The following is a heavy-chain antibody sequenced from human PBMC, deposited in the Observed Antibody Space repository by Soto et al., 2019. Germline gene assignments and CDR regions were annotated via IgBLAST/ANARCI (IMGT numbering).Heavy chain of an antibody. CDR3: TTEYDYIWGSYRDAFDI. Sequence: GVSMRLSCAAAGFTFSNAGMSWVRQDPGKGLEWVGRIKSKTDGGTTDYAAPVKGRFTISRDDSKNTLYLQINSLKTEDTAVYYCTTEYDYIWGSYRDAFDIWGQGTMVTVSS. D-gene: IGHD3-16*01. CDR1: GFTFSNAG. J-gene: IGHJ3*02. CDR2: IKSKTDGGTT. V-gene: IGHV3-15*01.